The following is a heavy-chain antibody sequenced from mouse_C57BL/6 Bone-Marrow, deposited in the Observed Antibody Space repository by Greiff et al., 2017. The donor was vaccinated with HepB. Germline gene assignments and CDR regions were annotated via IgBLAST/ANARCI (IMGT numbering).Heavy chain of an antibody. CDR3: ARVDFYYAMDY. J-gene: IGHJ4*01. D-gene: IGHD2-13*01. CDR1: GFTFSDYY. V-gene: IGHV5-12*01. Sequence: DVHLVESGGGLVQPGGSLKLSCAASGFTFSDYYMYWVRQTPEKRLEWVAYISNGGCSTYYPDTVKGRFTISRDNAKNTLYLQMSRLKSEDTAMYYCARVDFYYAMDYWGQGTSVTVSS. CDR2: ISNGGCST.